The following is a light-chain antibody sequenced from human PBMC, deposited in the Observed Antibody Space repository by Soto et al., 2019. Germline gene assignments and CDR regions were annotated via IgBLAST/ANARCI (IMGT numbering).Light chain of an antibody. CDR1: QSVSSN. CDR3: QQYKNWPPEYT. V-gene: IGKV3-15*01. Sequence: EIVMTQSPATLSVSPGERGTVSCRASQSVSSNLAWYQQKPGQAPRLLIYGASTRATGIPARFSGSGSGTEFTLTISSLQYEDFVVYYCQQYKNWPPEYTFGQGTKLEIK. J-gene: IGKJ2*01. CDR2: GAS.